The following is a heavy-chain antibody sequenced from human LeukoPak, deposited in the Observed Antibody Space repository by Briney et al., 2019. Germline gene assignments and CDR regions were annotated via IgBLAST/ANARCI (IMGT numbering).Heavy chain of an antibody. Sequence: GASVKVSCKASGYTFTSYDINWVRQATGQGLEWMGWMNPNSGNTGYAQKFQGRVTMTRNTSISTAYMELSSLRSEDTAVYYCARVGTVTTEIDYWGQGTLVTVRS. CDR1: GYTFTSYD. D-gene: IGHD4-17*01. V-gene: IGHV1-8*01. CDR2: MNPNSGNT. J-gene: IGHJ4*02. CDR3: ARVGTVTTEIDY.